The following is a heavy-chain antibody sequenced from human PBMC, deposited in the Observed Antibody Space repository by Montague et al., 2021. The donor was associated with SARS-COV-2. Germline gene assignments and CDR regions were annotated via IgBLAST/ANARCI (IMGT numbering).Heavy chain of an antibody. CDR1: GASISSSY. CDR2: IDTSGST. Sequence: SETLSLTCTVSGASISSSYWGWIRQTAGKGLEWIGRIDTSGSTKYNPSLKSRITMSLDTSKNQFSLKVNSVTVADTAMYFCARDGSRLDTYGSPDYWGQGTLVTVSS. J-gene: IGHJ4*02. V-gene: IGHV4-4*07. CDR3: ARDGSRLDTYGSPDY. D-gene: IGHD5-18*01.